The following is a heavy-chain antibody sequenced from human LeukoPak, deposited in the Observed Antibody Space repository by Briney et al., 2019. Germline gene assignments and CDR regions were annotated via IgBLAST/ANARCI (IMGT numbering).Heavy chain of an antibody. V-gene: IGHV3-21*01. D-gene: IGHD3-22*01. CDR1: GFTFSSYS. Sequence: GGSLRLSRAASGFTFSSYSMNWVRQAPGKGLEWVSCISSSSSYIYYADSVKGRFTISRDNAKNSLYLQMNSLRAEDTPVYYCARIRVPLAYDSSGYYRDDAFDIWGQGTMVTVSS. CDR2: ISSSSSYI. J-gene: IGHJ3*02. CDR3: ARIRVPLAYDSSGYYRDDAFDI.